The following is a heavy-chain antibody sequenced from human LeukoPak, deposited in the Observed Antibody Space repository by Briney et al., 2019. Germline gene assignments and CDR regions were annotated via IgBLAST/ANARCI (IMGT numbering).Heavy chain of an antibody. J-gene: IGHJ4*02. CDR3: ARLSGRVVCSAGSCYIDS. Sequence: GESLKISCQGSGYRFTSDWIGWVRQMPGKGLEWMGIIYPGDSDTRYSPSFQGQVTISADKSVNTAYLQWGSLKASDTAMYYCARLSGRVVCSAGSCYIDSWGQGTLVTVSS. CDR2: IYPGDSDT. V-gene: IGHV5-51*01. D-gene: IGHD2-15*01. CDR1: GYRFTSDW.